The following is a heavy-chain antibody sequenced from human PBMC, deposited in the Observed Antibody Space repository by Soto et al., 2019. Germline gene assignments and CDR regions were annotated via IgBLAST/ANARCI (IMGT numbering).Heavy chain of an antibody. CDR3: ARRPCSDGVCPFDN. CDR1: GFTFSSFS. D-gene: IGHD2-8*01. Sequence: EAQLVESGGGLVEPGESLRLSSAASGFTFSSFSMSWVRQAPGKGLEWVSSISSGGSYKYHADSVKGRFTISRDNAKNSLFLQMNSLRVEDTAVYYCARRPCSDGVCPFDNWGQGTLVTVSS. CDR2: ISSGGSYK. J-gene: IGHJ4*02. V-gene: IGHV3-21*01.